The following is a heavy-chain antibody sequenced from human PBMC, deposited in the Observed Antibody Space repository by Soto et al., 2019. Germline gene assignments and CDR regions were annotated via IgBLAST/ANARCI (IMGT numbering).Heavy chain of an antibody. CDR2: IYYSGST. Sequence: QVQLQESGPGLVKPSQTLSLTCTVSGGSINSGDYYWSWIRQPPGKGLEYRGYIYYSGSTYYNPSLMRRVTISVGTSKNQFALRLSSVTAADSAVYFWAREKDYGAYDIWYFDPWGRGTLVTVSS. CDR1: GGSINSGDYY. D-gene: IGHD4-17*01. J-gene: IGHJ2*01. CDR3: AREKDYGAYDIWYFDP. V-gene: IGHV4-30-4*01.